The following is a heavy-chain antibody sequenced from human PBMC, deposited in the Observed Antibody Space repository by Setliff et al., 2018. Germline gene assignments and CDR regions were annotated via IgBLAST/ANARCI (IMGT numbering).Heavy chain of an antibody. CDR2: TTGSGGYR. D-gene: IGHD3-22*01. CDR1: GLTFRTYA. V-gene: IGHV3-23*01. CDR3: AKDTHYYASSGYYCFDY. J-gene: IGHJ4*02. Sequence: QPSETLSLSCEASGLTFRTYAMSWVRQAPGKGLEGVSSTTGSGGYRDYADSVKGRFTISRDNSRNTLFLQMNSLRAEDTGVYYCAKDTHYYASSGYYCFDYWGQGTLVTVSS.